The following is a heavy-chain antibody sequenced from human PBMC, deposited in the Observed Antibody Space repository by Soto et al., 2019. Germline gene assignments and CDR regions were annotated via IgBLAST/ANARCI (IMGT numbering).Heavy chain of an antibody. CDR1: GFTFTTYS. J-gene: IGHJ4*02. CDR3: GRDLGDRDDY. Sequence: EVLLVESGGGLVKPGGSLRLSCAASGFTFTTYSMNWVRQAPGKGLEWVSSISSSSNYIYYADSVQGRFTISRDNAKNSLCMQMNSLRAEDTAVYYCGRDLGDRDDYWGQGTLVTVSS. D-gene: IGHD3-10*01. V-gene: IGHV3-21*01. CDR2: ISSSSNYI.